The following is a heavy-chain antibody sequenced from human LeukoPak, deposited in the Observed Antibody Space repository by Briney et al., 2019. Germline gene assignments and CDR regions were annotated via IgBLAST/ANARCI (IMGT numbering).Heavy chain of an antibody. CDR3: ASTADVRGYCSGGSCYRNDY. J-gene: IGHJ4*02. CDR1: GGSISSGSYY. V-gene: IGHV4-61*02. CDR2: IYTSGST. D-gene: IGHD2-15*01. Sequence: SETLSLTCTVSGGSISSGSYYWSWIRQPAGKGLEWIGRIYTSGSTNYNPSLKSRVTISVDTSKNQFSLKLSSVTAADTAVYYCASTADVRGYCSGGSCYRNDYWGQGTLVTVSS.